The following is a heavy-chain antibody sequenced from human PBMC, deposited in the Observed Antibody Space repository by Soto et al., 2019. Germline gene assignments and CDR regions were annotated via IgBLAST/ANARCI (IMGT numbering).Heavy chain of an antibody. CDR3: AKEGRVGVEGFDL. Sequence: GGSLRLACAASGLTFSIHSMHWVRHAPGEGLEWVSGFRGDYVTTTYADSVKGRFTISRDNSKSTLFLQMNSLRAEDTAIYYCAKEGRVGVEGFDLWGQGTLVTVSS. J-gene: IGHJ4*02. CDR2: FRGDYVTT. V-gene: IGHV3-23*01. D-gene: IGHD1-26*01. CDR1: GLTFSIHS.